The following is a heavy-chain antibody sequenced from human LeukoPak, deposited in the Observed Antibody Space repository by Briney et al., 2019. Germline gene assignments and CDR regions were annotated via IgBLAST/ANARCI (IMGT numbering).Heavy chain of an antibody. CDR2: IYPGDSDT. Sequence: GESLKISCKGSGYSFSSYWIGWVRQMPGKGPEWMGIIYPGDSDTRYNPSFQGQVTISADKSISTAYLQWSSLKASDTAMYYCARQSCGGDRLNAFDIWGQGTMVTVSS. D-gene: IGHD2-21*02. CDR3: ARQSCGGDRLNAFDI. J-gene: IGHJ3*02. CDR1: GYSFSSYW. V-gene: IGHV5-51*01.